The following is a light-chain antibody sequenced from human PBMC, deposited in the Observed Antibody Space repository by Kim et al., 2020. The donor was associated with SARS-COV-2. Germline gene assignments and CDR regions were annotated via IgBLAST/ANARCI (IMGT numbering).Light chain of an antibody. CDR2: GAS. V-gene: IGKV3-20*01. CDR1: QSVAGTS. CDR3: QQYGTSPWT. Sequence: SPGEGATLSCRASQSVAGTSLAWYQQKPGRAPRLLIYGASSRATGIPDRFSGSGSGTDFTLTISRLEPEDFAVYYCQQYGTSPWTFGHGTKVESK. J-gene: IGKJ1*01.